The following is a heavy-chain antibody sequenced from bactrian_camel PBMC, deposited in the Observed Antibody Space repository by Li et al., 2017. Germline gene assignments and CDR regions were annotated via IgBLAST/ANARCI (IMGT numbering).Heavy chain of an antibody. CDR1: AYKYSDYC. V-gene: IGHV3S53*01. CDR3: AAAFEGYTLVAGRGSCSTLDY. D-gene: IGHD6*01. J-gene: IGHJ4*01. Sequence: HVQLVESGGGSVQAGGSLRLSCEAFAYKYSDYCMGWFRQAPGKEREGVVAIDSDGRISYADSVKGRFTASKDNAKNTLYLQMNSLKPEDTAIYYCAAAFEGYTLVAGRGSCSTLDYWGQGTQVTVS. CDR2: IDSDGRI.